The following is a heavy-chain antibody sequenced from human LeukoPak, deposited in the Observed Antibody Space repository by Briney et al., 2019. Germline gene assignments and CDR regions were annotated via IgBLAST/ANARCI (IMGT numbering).Heavy chain of an antibody. CDR1: GFAFSSYA. J-gene: IGHJ4*02. Sequence: GGSLRLSCAASGFAFSSYAMSWVRQAPGKGLEWVSAISGSGGSTYYADSVKGRFTISRDNSKNTLYLQMNSLRAEDTAVYYCAKDSGSGSYYDFDYWGQGTLVTVSS. V-gene: IGHV3-23*01. D-gene: IGHD1-26*01. CDR2: ISGSGGST. CDR3: AKDSGSGSYYDFDY.